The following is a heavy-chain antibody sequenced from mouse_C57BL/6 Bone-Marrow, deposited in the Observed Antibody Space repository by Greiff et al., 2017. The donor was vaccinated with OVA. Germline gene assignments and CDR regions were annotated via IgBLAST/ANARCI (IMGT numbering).Heavy chain of an antibody. J-gene: IGHJ4*01. CDR1: GYAFSSSW. Sequence: VKLQESGPELVKPGASVKISCKASGYAFSSSWMNWVKQRPGKGLEWIGRIYPGDGDTNYNGKFKGKATLTADKSSSTAYMQLSSLTSEDSAVYFCARDDGYPMDYWGQGTSVTVSS. V-gene: IGHV1-82*01. D-gene: IGHD2-3*01. CDR3: ARDDGYPMDY. CDR2: IYPGDGDT.